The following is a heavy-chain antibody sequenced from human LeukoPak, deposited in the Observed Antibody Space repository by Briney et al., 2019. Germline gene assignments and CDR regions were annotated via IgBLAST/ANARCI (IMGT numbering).Heavy chain of an antibody. D-gene: IGHD3-10*01. Sequence: MASETLSLTCGVSGASVSSIGYSWSWIRQPPGRGLEWIGFIYQSGSASYNPSLQSRVTISIDKSKNQFSLNLSSVTAADTAVYYCARETDIYGSGYDNYWGQGTLVTVSS. CDR2: IYQSGSA. CDR1: GASVSSIGYS. J-gene: IGHJ4*02. CDR3: ARETDIYGSGYDNY. V-gene: IGHV4-30-2*05.